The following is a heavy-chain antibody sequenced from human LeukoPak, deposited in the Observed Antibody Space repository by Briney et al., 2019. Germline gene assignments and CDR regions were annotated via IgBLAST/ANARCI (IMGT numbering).Heavy chain of an antibody. J-gene: IGHJ4*02. CDR2: IYGGGDT. Sequence: GGSLRLSCAVSGFTVSNDYMSWVRQAPGKGLEWVSVIYGGGDTYYADSVRGRFTIPRDNFENTLFLQMDSLRPEDTAVYYCTRLLPSSHHFFDSWGQGTLVTVSS. D-gene: IGHD6-6*01. V-gene: IGHV3-53*01. CDR3: TRLLPSSHHFFDS. CDR1: GFTVSNDY.